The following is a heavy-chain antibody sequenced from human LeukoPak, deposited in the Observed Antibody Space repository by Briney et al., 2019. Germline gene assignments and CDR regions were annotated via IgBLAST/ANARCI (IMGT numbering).Heavy chain of an antibody. CDR2: ITPSGST. Sequence: SETLSLTCVVYGGSFSGYFWSWIRQPPGKGLEWIGEITPSGSTNYNPSLKSRVSISIDTSKKKLSLRLTSVSAADSAVYYCASSFYYDSRDYWGQGTLVTVSS. D-gene: IGHD3-22*01. V-gene: IGHV4-34*01. CDR3: ASSFYYDSRDY. CDR1: GGSFSGYF. J-gene: IGHJ4*02.